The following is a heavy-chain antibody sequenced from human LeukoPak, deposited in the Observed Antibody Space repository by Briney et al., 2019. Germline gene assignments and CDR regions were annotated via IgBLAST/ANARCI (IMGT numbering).Heavy chain of an antibody. CDR2: ISYDGSNK. D-gene: IGHD3-22*01. Sequence: PGGSLSLSCAASGFTFSSYAMHWVRQAPGKGLEWVAVISYDGSNKYYADSVKGRFTISRDNSKNTLYLQMNSLRAEDTAVYYCAREYDSSGYFDYWGQGTLVTVSS. CDR1: GFTFSSYA. J-gene: IGHJ4*02. CDR3: AREYDSSGYFDY. V-gene: IGHV3-30*04.